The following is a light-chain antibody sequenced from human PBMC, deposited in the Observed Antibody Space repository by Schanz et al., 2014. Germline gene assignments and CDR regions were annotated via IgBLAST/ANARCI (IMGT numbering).Light chain of an antibody. V-gene: IGLV2-11*01. CDR1: RSDVGAYNY. Sequence: QSALTQPRSVSGSPGQSVTISCAGDRSDVGAYNYVSWYQQHPGKAPKLIIYDVNKRPSGVPDRFSGSKSGTTASLTVSGLQTEDEADYHCCSYARSNTFVFGGGTKLTVL. CDR2: DVN. J-gene: IGLJ2*01. CDR3: CSYARSNTFV.